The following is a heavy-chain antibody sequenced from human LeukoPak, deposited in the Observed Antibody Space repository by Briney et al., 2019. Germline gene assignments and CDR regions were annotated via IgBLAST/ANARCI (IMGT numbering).Heavy chain of an antibody. CDR1: GYTFTSYY. Sequence: ASVKVSCKASGYTFTSYYMHWVRQAPGQGLEWMGIINPSGGSTSYAQKFQGRVTMTRDTSTSTVYIELSSLRSEDTAVYYCARDPHYGSGSPPGDYWGQGTLVTVSS. CDR2: INPSGGST. CDR3: ARDPHYGSGSPPGDY. V-gene: IGHV1-46*01. J-gene: IGHJ4*02. D-gene: IGHD3-10*01.